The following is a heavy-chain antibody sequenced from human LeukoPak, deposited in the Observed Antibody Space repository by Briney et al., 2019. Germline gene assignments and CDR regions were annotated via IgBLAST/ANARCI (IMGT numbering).Heavy chain of an antibody. J-gene: IGHJ6*02. CDR1: GGSISSSNW. D-gene: IGHD3-10*01. V-gene: IGHV4-4*02. CDR2: IYHSGST. CDR3: ARAPGDSQLLWFGEPDYYYYGMDV. Sequence: SGTLSLTCAVSGGSISSSNWWSWVRQPPGKGLEWIGEIYHSGSTYYNPSLKSRVTISVDTSKNQFSLKLSSVTAADTAVYYCARAPGDSQLLWFGEPDYYYYGMDVWGQGTTVTVSS.